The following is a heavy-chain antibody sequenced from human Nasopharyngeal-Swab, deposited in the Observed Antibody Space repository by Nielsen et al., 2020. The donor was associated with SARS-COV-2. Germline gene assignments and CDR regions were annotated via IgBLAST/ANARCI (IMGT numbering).Heavy chain of an antibody. CDR3: TTYSSSHFDY. J-gene: IGHJ4*02. Sequence: VRQMPGKGLEWVGRIKSKTDGGTTDYAAPVKGGFTISRDDSKNTLYLQMNSLKTEDTAVYYCTTYSSSHFDYWGQGTLVTVSS. CDR2: IKSKTDGGTT. D-gene: IGHD6-6*01. V-gene: IGHV3-15*01.